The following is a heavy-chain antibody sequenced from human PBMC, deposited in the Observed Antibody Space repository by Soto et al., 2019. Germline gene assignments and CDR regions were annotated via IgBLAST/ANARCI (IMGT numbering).Heavy chain of an antibody. J-gene: IGHJ5*02. CDR2: IYYSGST. CDR3: ASYLTYDSWSGSGGWFDP. Sequence: SETLSLTCTVSCGSISSGDYYWSWIRQPPGKGLEWIGYIYYSGSTYYNPSLKSRVTISVDTSKNQFSLKLSSVTAADTAVYYCASYLTYDSWSGSGGWFDPWGQGTLVTVPS. D-gene: IGHD3-3*01. CDR1: CGSISSGDYY. V-gene: IGHV4-30-4*01.